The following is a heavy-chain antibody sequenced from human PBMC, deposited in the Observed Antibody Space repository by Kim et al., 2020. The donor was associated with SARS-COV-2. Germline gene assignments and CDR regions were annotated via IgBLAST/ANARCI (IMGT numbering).Heavy chain of an antibody. J-gene: IGHJ4*02. CDR2: IIPIFGTA. V-gene: IGHV1-69*13. CDR1: GGTFSSYA. D-gene: IGHD4-17*01. CDR3: ARHDYGDYEPAYYFDY. Sequence: SVKVSCKASGGTFSSYAISWVQQAPGQGLEWMGGIIPIFGTANYAQKFQGRVTITADESTSTAYMELSSLRSEDTAVYYCARHDYGDYEPAYYFDYWGQGTLVTVSS.